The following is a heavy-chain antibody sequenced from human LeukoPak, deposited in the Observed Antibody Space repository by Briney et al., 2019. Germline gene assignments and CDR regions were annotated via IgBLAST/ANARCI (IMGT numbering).Heavy chain of an antibody. CDR3: ARAFYYDIIGGEGMDV. J-gene: IGHJ6*02. Sequence: SQTLSLTCAISGDSVSSNSAAWNWIRQSPSRGLEWLGRTYYRSKWYNDYAVSVKSRITINPDTSKNQFSLQLNSVTPEDTAVYYCARAFYYDIIGGEGMDVWGQGTTVTVSS. CDR2: TYYRSKWYN. D-gene: IGHD3-22*01. V-gene: IGHV6-1*01. CDR1: GDSVSSNSAA.